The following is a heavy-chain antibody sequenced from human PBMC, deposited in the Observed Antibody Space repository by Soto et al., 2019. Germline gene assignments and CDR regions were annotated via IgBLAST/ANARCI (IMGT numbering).Heavy chain of an antibody. J-gene: IGHJ4*02. CDR3: ATVKQLVIAASKLNIDS. D-gene: IGHD6-6*01. Sequence: ASVKVSCKASGYTFTSYDINWVRQATGQGLEWMGWMNPNSGNTGYAQKFQGRVTMTRNTSIGTAYMELSSLRSEDTAVYYCATVKQLVIAASKLNIDSWGEGPLVTV. V-gene: IGHV1-8*01. CDR1: GYTFTSYD. CDR2: MNPNSGNT.